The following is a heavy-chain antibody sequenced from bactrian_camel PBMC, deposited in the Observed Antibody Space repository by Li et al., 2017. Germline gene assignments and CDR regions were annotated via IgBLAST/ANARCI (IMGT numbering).Heavy chain of an antibody. D-gene: IGHD6*01. CDR2: ITGGGRST. Sequence: HVQLVESGGGSVQAGGSLRLSCTAPRFTYNTCAMDWNRQAAGKQREWVSSITGGGRSTYYADSVKGRFTLSRDDATHTLYLQMNKLREDDTATYYCAADVCPSTAKFGTTWYRRSSYGYWGQGTQVTVS. CDR1: RFTYNTCA. J-gene: IGHJ4*01. CDR3: AADVCPSTAKFGTTWYRRSSYGY. V-gene: IGHV3S1*01.